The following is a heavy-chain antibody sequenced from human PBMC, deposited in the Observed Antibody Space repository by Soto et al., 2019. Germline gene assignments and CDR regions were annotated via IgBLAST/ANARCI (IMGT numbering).Heavy chain of an antibody. D-gene: IGHD2-8*01. CDR1: GFTFSSYG. CDR2: IWYDGSNK. J-gene: IGHJ3*02. V-gene: IGHV3-33*01. CDR3: AREEYYTRPSNAFDI. Sequence: GGSLRLSCAASGFTFSSYGMHWVRQAPGKGLEWVAVIWYDGSNKYYADSVKGRFTISRDNSKNTLYLQMNSLRAEDTAVYYCAREEYYTRPSNAFDIWGQGTMVTVSS.